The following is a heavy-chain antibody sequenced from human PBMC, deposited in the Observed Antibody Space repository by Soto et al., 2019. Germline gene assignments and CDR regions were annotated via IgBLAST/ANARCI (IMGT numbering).Heavy chain of an antibody. D-gene: IGHD3-3*01. CDR2: ISGSGGST. V-gene: IGHV3-23*01. Sequence: GGSLRLSCAASGFTFSSYAMSWVRQAPGKGLEWVSAISGSGGSTYYADSVKGRFTISRDNSKNTLYLQMNSLRAEDTAVYYCAKGRRFLEWFPSGYWGQGTLVTVS. CDR1: GFTFSSYA. J-gene: IGHJ4*02. CDR3: AKGRRFLEWFPSGY.